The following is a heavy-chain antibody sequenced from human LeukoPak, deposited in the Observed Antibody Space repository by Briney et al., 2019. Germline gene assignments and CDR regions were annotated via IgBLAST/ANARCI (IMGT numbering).Heavy chain of an antibody. Sequence: ASVKVSCKASGYTFTSYGISWVRQAPGQGLEWMGWISAYNSNTNYAQKLQGRVNMTTDTSTSTAYMELRSLRSDDTAVYYCTRTQNPSHYDFWSGYTYYFDYWGQGTLVTVSS. CDR2: ISAYNSNT. CDR3: TRTQNPSHYDFWSGYTYYFDY. D-gene: IGHD3-3*01. CDR1: GYTFTSYG. J-gene: IGHJ4*02. V-gene: IGHV1-18*01.